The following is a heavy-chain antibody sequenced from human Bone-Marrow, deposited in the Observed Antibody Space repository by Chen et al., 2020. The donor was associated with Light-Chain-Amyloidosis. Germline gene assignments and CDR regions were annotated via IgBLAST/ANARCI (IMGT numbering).Heavy chain of an antibody. Sequence: EEHLVESGGGLVQPGRSLRPSCEASGFTFDDYAMHWVRKAPVKGLEWVSEISWNSGVKGYVDSVRGRCTISTDGGKNSLYLQMNSLRPEDPALYYCAKDKGGSMGFGMDVWGQETTGIVSS. V-gene: IGHV3-9*01. CDR3: AKDKGGSMGFGMDV. CDR1: GFTFDDYA. CDR2: ISWNSGVK. D-gene: IGHD3-10*01. J-gene: IGHJ6*02.